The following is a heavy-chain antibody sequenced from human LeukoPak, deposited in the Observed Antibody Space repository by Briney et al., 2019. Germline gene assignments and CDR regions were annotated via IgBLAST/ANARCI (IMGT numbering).Heavy chain of an antibody. CDR2: ISDNTSNT. D-gene: IGHD6-19*01. J-gene: IGHJ4*02. CDR1: GFTFRNYK. CDR3: VRLAAVAGHAGDY. Sequence: PGGSLTVSCAASGFTFRNYKMKWVRQPPGKGLEWVSSISDNTSNTYYTDSVKGRFTISRDNAKNSLVLQKNSLRAEDTAVYYCVRLAAVAGHAGDYWGQGTLVTVSS. V-gene: IGHV3-21*01.